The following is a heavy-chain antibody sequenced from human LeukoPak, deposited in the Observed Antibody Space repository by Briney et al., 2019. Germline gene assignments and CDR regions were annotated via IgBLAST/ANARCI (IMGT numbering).Heavy chain of an antibody. CDR2: INPNSGGT. V-gene: IGHV1-2*02. J-gene: IGHJ4*02. Sequence: ASVKVSCKASGYTFTDYYMHWVRQAPGQGLEWMGRINPNSGGTNYAQKFQGRVTMTRDTSISTAYMELSSLRSDDTAVYYCARDTYYYDSSAGYWGQGTLVTVSS. D-gene: IGHD3-22*01. CDR3: ARDTYYYDSSAGY. CDR1: GYTFTDYY.